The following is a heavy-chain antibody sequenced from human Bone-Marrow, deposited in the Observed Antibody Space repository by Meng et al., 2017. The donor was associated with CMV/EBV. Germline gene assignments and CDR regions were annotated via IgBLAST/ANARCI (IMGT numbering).Heavy chain of an antibody. Sequence: GGSLRLSCAASGFTFSNAWMSWVRQAPGKGLEWVGRIKSKTDGGTTDYAAPVKGRFTISRDDSKNTLYLQMNSLKTEDTAVYYCTTDLLVTIFGVTTSDGYWGQGTLVTVSS. J-gene: IGHJ4*02. D-gene: IGHD3-3*01. CDR1: GFTFSNAW. V-gene: IGHV3-15*01. CDR3: TTDLLVTIFGVTTSDGY. CDR2: IKSKTDGGTT.